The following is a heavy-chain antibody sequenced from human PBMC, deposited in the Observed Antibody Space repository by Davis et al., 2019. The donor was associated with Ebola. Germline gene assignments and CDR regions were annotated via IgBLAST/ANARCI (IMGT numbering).Heavy chain of an antibody. CDR3: ARDLPIERLATGDWFDP. CDR2: INPNSGGT. J-gene: IGHJ5*02. CDR1: GYTFTGYY. D-gene: IGHD1-14*01. Sequence: ASVKVSCKASGYTFTGYYMHWVRQAPGQGLEWMGWINPNSGGTNYAQKFQGRVTMTRDTSISTAYMELRSLRSDDTAVYYCARDLPIERLATGDWFDPWGQGTLVTVSS. V-gene: IGHV1-2*02.